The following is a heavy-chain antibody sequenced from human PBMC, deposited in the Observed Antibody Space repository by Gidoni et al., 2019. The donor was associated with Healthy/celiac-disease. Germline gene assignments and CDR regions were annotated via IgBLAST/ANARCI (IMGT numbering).Heavy chain of an antibody. CDR1: GFPFGSFA. CDR2: ISGSGGST. V-gene: IGHV3-23*01. Sequence: VQLLESGGGLVQPGGSLALSSAASGFPFGSFAMSWVRQAPGKGLEWVSAISGSGGSTYYADSVKGRFTISRDNSKNTLYLQMNSLRAEDTAVYYCAKAPLWFGELSNNWFDPWGQGTLVTVSS. D-gene: IGHD3-10*01. CDR3: AKAPLWFGELSNNWFDP. J-gene: IGHJ5*02.